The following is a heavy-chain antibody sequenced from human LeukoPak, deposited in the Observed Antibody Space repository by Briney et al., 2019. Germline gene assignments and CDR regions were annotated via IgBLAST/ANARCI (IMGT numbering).Heavy chain of an antibody. D-gene: IGHD1-26*01. V-gene: IGHV4-39*07. CDR3: ARVDMVGASEFDY. Sequence: SETLSLTCTVSGGSISSSSYYWGWIRQPPGKGLEWIGSIYYSGSTNYNPSLKSRVTISVDTSKNQFSLKLSSVTAADTAVYYCARVDMVGASEFDYWGQGTLVTVSS. CDR2: IYYSGST. J-gene: IGHJ4*02. CDR1: GGSISSSSYY.